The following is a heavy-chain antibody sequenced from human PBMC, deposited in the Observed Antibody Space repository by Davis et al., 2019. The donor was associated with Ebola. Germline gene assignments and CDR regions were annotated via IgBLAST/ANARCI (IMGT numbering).Heavy chain of an antibody. CDR2: IYHSGST. CDR1: GGSISSSSYY. J-gene: IGHJ4*02. D-gene: IGHD1-14*01. V-gene: IGHV4-39*07. CDR3: ARDYVY. Sequence: SETLSLTCTVSGGSISSSSYYWGWIRQPPGKGLEWIGSIYHSGSTNYSPSLKRRVTISADTSKNQFSLRLSSVTAADTAIYYCARDYVYWGQGTLVAVSS.